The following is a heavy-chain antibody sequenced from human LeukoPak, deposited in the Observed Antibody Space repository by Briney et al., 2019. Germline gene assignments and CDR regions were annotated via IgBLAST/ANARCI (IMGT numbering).Heavy chain of an antibody. Sequence: PSETLSLTCTVSGGSISSYYWSWIRQPPGKGLEWIGYIYYSGSTNYNPSLKSRVTISVDTSKNQFSLKLRSVTAADTAVYYCARVTGYMIEDYFDYWGQGTLVTVSS. V-gene: IGHV4-59*01. CDR2: IYYSGST. D-gene: IGHD3-22*01. CDR3: ARVTGYMIEDYFDY. J-gene: IGHJ4*02. CDR1: GGSISSYY.